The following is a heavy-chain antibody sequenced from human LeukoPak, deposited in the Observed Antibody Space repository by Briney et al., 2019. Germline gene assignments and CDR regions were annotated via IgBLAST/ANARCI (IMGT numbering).Heavy chain of an antibody. CDR3: ARSPYYDYVWGSPTYLFDY. Sequence: GESLKISCKGSGYSFTSYWIGWVRQMPGKGLEWMGIIYPGDSDTRYSPSFQGQVTISADKSISTAYLQWSSLKASDTAMYYCARSPYYDYVWGSPTYLFDYWGQGTLVTVSS. CDR2: IYPGDSDT. D-gene: IGHD3-16*01. V-gene: IGHV5-51*01. J-gene: IGHJ4*02. CDR1: GYSFTSYW.